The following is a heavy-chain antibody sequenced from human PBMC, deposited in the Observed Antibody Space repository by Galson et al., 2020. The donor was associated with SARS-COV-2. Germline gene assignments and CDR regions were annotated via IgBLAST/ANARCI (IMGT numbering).Heavy chain of an antibody. Sequence: ASVKVSCKASGYTFTSYDINWVRQATGQGLEWMGWMNPNSGNTGYAQKFQGRVTMTRNTSISTAYMELSSLRSEDTAVYYCARGTIAVAGPDNWLEPWGQGTLDTVSS. CDR3: ARGTIAVAGPDNWLEP. CDR2: MNPNSGNT. V-gene: IGHV1-8*01. D-gene: IGHD6-19*01. CDR1: GYTFTSYD. J-gene: IGHJ5*02.